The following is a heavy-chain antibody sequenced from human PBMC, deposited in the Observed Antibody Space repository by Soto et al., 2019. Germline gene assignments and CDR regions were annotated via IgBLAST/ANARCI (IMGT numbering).Heavy chain of an antibody. J-gene: IGHJ6*02. D-gene: IGHD3-16*01. CDR1: GDSVSSDSAA. V-gene: IGHV6-1*01. CDR2: TYYRSKWYN. CDR3: ARDRKGGFVMDV. Sequence: SQTLSLTCAISGDSVSSDSAAWNWIRQSPSRGLEWLGRTYYRSKWYNDYAVSVKGRISINPDTSKKLFSLQLNSVTPEDTAVYYCARDRKGGFVMDVWGQGTTVTVSS.